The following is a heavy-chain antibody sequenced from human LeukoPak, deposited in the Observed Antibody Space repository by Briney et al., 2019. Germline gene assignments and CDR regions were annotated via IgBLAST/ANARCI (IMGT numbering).Heavy chain of an antibody. Sequence: GGSLRLSCAASGFTFSSYAMSWVRQAPGKGLVCVSRINGDGSTTNYADSVKGRFTVSRDNAKNTLFLQMNSLRAEDTAVYYCVPEEKYSSGWFYFDSWGQGTLVTVSS. D-gene: IGHD6-19*01. CDR1: GFTFSSYA. CDR2: INGDGSTT. CDR3: VPEEKYSSGWFYFDS. V-gene: IGHV3-74*01. J-gene: IGHJ4*02.